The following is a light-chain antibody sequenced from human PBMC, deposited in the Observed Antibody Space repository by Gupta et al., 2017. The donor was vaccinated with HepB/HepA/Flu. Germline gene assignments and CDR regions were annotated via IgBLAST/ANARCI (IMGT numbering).Light chain of an antibody. J-gene: IGLJ1*01. CDR2: DVS. V-gene: IGLV2-11*01. CDR1: TNDIGLYDY. CDR3: CSYAGNNIHV. Sequence: QSALTQSRSVSASPRQPVTLPSTATTNDIGLYDYISWYQQPPGEVPRLILYDVSKRPTGISERFSGSKSGNAASLTISALQPDDEGDYFCCSYAGNNIHVFGSGTAVTVL.